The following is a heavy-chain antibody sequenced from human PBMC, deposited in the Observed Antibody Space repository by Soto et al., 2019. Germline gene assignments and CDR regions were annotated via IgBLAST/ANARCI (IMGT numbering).Heavy chain of an antibody. CDR2: INAGNGNT. Sequence: ASVKVSCKASGYTFTSYAMHWVRQAPGQRLEWMGWINAGNGNTKYSQKFQGRVTITRDTSASTAYMELSSLRSEDTAVYYCARVAYYGSGSYYKRSPYYYYGMDVWGQGTTVTVSS. V-gene: IGHV1-3*01. CDR3: ARVAYYGSGSYYKRSPYYYYGMDV. J-gene: IGHJ6*02. CDR1: GYTFTSYA. D-gene: IGHD3-10*01.